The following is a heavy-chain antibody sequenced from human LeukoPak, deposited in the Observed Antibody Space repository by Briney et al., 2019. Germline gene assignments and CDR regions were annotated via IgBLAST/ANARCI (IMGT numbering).Heavy chain of an antibody. J-gene: IGHJ4*02. Sequence: SETLSLTCTVSGGSISSGAYYWSWLRQHPGKGLEWIGHIYYSGSTYYNPSLKSRLTISVDTSKNQFSLKLSSVTAADTAVYYCASGLRIAPTGRDYYFDYWDQGTLVTVSS. D-gene: IGHD6-13*01. V-gene: IGHV4-31*03. CDR1: GGSISSGAYY. CDR2: IYYSGST. CDR3: ASGLRIAPTGRDYYFDY.